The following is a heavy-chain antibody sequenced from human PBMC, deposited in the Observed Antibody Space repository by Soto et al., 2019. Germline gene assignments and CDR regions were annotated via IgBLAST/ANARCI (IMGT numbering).Heavy chain of an antibody. CDR2: IIPIFGTA. Sequence: SVKVSCKASGGTFSMYAISGVGQAALRWLEWMGGIIPIFGTANYAQKFQGRVTITADESTSTAYMELSSLRSEDTAVYYCARVDRYYYDSSGPEDAFDIWGQGTMVTVSS. V-gene: IGHV1-69*13. J-gene: IGHJ3*02. CDR1: GGTFSMYA. D-gene: IGHD3-22*01. CDR3: ARVDRYYYDSSGPEDAFDI.